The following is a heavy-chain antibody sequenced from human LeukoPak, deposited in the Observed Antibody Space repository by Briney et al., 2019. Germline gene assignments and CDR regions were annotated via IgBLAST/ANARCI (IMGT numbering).Heavy chain of an antibody. D-gene: IGHD3-10*01. CDR1: GGSFSGYY. Sequence: SETLSLTCAVYGGSFSGYYWSWIRQPPGKGLEWIGEINHSGSTNYNPSLKSRVTISVDTSKNQFSLKLSSVTAADTAVYYCARGRRYYYGSGSYYWSDPWGQGTLVTVSS. CDR3: ARGRRYYYGSGSYYWSDP. V-gene: IGHV4-34*01. J-gene: IGHJ5*02. CDR2: INHSGST.